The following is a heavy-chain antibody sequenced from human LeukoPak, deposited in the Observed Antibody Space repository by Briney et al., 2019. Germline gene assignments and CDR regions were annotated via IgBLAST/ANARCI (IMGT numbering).Heavy chain of an antibody. Sequence: PSQTLSLTCTVSGGSISSGSYYWSWIRQPAWKGLEWIGRIYTSGSTNYNPSLKSRVTISVDTSKNQFSLKLRSVTAADTAVYYCARDPNYDFWSGYFSFDIWGQGTMVTVSS. J-gene: IGHJ3*02. CDR3: ARDPNYDFWSGYFSFDI. CDR1: GGSISSGSYY. CDR2: IYTSGST. D-gene: IGHD3-3*01. V-gene: IGHV4-61*02.